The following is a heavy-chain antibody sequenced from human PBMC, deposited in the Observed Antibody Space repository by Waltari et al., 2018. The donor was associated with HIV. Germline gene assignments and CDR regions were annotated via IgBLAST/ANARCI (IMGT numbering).Heavy chain of an antibody. V-gene: IGHV3-53*01. CDR1: GFSVSRTY. CDR3: ARGFGCGGDCYYFDY. CDR2: IYSGGST. J-gene: IGHJ4*02. Sequence: EVQLVESGGGLLQPGGSLRLSCAASGFSVSRTYMSCVGKAPGKGLEWVSVIYSGGSTYYADSVKGRFTISRDNSKNTLYLQMNSLRAEDTAVYYCARGFGCGGDCYYFDYWGQGTLVTVSS. D-gene: IGHD2-21*02.